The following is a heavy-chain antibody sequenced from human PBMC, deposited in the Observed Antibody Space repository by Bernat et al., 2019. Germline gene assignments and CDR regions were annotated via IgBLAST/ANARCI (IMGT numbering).Heavy chain of an antibody. CDR3: ARVFRLVAHLRIADGY. Sequence: QVQLVESGGGVVQPGRSLRLSCAASGFTFSSYAMHWVRQAPGKGLEWVAVISYDGSNKYYADSVKGRFTISRDNSKNTLYLQMNSLRAEDTAVYYCARVFRLVAHLRIADGYWGQGTLVTVSS. CDR2: ISYDGSNK. D-gene: IGHD6-13*01. V-gene: IGHV3-30-3*01. J-gene: IGHJ4*02. CDR1: GFTFSSYA.